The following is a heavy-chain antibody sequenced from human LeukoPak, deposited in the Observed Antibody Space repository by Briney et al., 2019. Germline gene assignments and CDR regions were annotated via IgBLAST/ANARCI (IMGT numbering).Heavy chain of an antibody. CDR3: ARSPPRYCSGGSCYLTYYYYGMDV. CDR1: GFTFSSYG. CDR2: IWYDGSKK. D-gene: IGHD2-15*01. J-gene: IGHJ6*02. V-gene: IGHV3-33*01. Sequence: PGRSLRLSCAASGFTFSSYGMHWVRQAPGKGLEWVAVIWYDGSKKYYADSVKGRFTISRDNSKNTLYLQMNSLRAEDTAAYYCARSPPRYCSGGSCYLTYYYYGMDVWGQGTTVTVSS.